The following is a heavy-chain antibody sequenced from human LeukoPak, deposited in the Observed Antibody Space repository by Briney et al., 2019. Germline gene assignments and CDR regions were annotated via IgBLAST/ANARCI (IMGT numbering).Heavy chain of an antibody. CDR3: ANGGLWLPTRSD. CDR1: GFTFSSSA. Sequence: PGGSLRLSCAVSGFTFSSSAMSWVRQAPGKGLEWVSCISGSGGSTYHADSVKGRFTISRDNSKNTLYLQMNSLRVEDTAVYYCANGGLWLPTRSDWGQGTLVTASS. D-gene: IGHD5-18*01. J-gene: IGHJ4*02. CDR2: ISGSGGST. V-gene: IGHV3-23*01.